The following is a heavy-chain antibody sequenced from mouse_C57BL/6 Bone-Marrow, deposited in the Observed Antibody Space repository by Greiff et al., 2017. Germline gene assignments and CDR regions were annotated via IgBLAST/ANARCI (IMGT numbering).Heavy chain of an antibody. CDR2: IDPSGSYT. CDR3: ARLYGRAMDY. J-gene: IGHJ4*01. CDR1: GYTFTSYW. D-gene: IGHD1-1*01. V-gene: IGHV1-50*01. Sequence: QVQLQQPGAELVKPGASVKLSCKASGYTFTSYWMQWVKQRPGQGLEWIGAIDPSGSYTNYNQKFKGKATLSVDTSSSTAYMQLSRLTSEDSAVYDCARLYGRAMDYWGQGTSVTVSS.